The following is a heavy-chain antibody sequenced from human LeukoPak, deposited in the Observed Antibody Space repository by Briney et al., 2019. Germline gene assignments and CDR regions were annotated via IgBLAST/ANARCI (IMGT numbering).Heavy chain of an antibody. J-gene: IGHJ4*02. CDR3: ARGGPYNTYYDFWSGYLSERNLDY. Sequence: SETLSLTCAVYGGSFSGYYWSWIRQPPGKGLEWIGEINHSGSTNYNPSLKSRVTISVDTSKNQFSLKLSSVTAADTAVYYCARGGPYNTYYDFWSGYLSERNLDYWGQGTLVTVSS. CDR1: GGSFSGYY. V-gene: IGHV4-34*01. D-gene: IGHD3-3*01. CDR2: INHSGST.